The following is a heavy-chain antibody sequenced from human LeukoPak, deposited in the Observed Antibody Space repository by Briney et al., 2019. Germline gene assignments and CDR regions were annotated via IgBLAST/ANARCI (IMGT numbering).Heavy chain of an antibody. CDR2: IYYSGST. J-gene: IGHJ4*02. V-gene: IGHV4-39*01. D-gene: IGHD2/OR15-2a*01. CDR3: ARLISARIDY. Sequence: SGTLSLTCTVSGGSISSSSYSWGWIRRPPGKGLEWIGNIYYSGSTYYNPSLKSRLTISVDTSKNQFSLKLSSVTAADTAVYYCARLISARIDYWGQGTLVPVSS. CDR1: GGSISSSSYS.